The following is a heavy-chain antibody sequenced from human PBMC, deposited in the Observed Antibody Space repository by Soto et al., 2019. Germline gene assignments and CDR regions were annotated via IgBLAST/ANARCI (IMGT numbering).Heavy chain of an antibody. V-gene: IGHV3-23*01. CDR1: GFTFSSYV. CDR2: ISGSGGST. J-gene: IGHJ4*02. CDR3: AKDHRGGGGYDGSGSYYN. Sequence: EVQLLESGGGLVQPGGSLRLSCAASGFTFSSYVMSWVRQAPGEGLEWVSAISGSGGSTYYADSVKGRFTISRDNSKNTLYLQMNSLRAEDTAVYYCAKDHRGGGGYDGSGSYYNWGQGTLVTVSP. D-gene: IGHD3-10*01.